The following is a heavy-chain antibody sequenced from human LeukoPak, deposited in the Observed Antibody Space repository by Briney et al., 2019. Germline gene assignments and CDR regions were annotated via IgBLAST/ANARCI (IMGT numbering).Heavy chain of an antibody. D-gene: IGHD3-10*01. CDR3: ARDDGSGSYYCDY. V-gene: IGHV3-21*01. CDR1: GFTFSSYS. Sequence: GGSLRLSCVASGFTFSSYSMNWVRQAPGKGLEWVSSISSSSSYIYYADSVKGRFTISRDNAKNSLYLQMNSLRAEDTAVYYCARDDGSGSYYCDYWGQGTLVTVSS. CDR2: ISSSSSYI. J-gene: IGHJ4*02.